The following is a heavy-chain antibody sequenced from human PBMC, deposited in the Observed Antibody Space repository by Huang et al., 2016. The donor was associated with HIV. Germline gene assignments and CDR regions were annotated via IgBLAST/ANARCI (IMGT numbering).Heavy chain of an antibody. CDR1: GFTFSSYG. CDR2: IWYDGSNK. V-gene: IGHV3-33*08. J-gene: IGHJ1*01. Sequence: QVQLVESGGGVVQPGRSLRLSCAASGFTFSSYGMHWVRQAPGKGLEWVAVIWYDGSNKYYADSVKGRFTISRENSKNTLYLQMNSLKTEDTAVYYCALKGDSSGWEYFRHWGQGTLVTVSS. D-gene: IGHD6-19*01. CDR3: ALKGDSSGWEYFRH.